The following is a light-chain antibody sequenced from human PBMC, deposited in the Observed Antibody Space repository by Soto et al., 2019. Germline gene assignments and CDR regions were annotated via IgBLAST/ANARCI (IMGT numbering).Light chain of an antibody. Sequence: QSALTQPASVSVSPGQSITISCTGTSSDVGGYNYVSWYQQHPGKAPKLMIYDVSNRPSGVSNRFSGSKSGNTASLTISGLQAEDESDYYCSSYTSSSTVVFGGGTKLTAL. CDR1: SSDVGGYNY. CDR2: DVS. V-gene: IGLV2-14*01. CDR3: SSYTSSSTVV. J-gene: IGLJ2*01.